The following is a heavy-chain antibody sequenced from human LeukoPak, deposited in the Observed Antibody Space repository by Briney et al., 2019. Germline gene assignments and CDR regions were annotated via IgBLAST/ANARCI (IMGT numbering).Heavy chain of an antibody. J-gene: IGHJ4*02. Sequence: SQTLSLTCTVSGGSISSGGYYWSWIRQPPGKGLEWIGYIYHSGSTYYNPSLKSRVTISVDRSKNQFSLKLSSVTAADTAVYYCAREVAWRPMTTVTTDYWGQGTLVTVSS. CDR3: AREVAWRPMTTVTTDY. D-gene: IGHD4-17*01. CDR2: IYHSGST. CDR1: GGSISSGGYY. V-gene: IGHV4-30-2*01.